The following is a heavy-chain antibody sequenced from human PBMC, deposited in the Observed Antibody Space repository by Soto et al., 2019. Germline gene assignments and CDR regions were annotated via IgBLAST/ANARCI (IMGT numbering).Heavy chain of an antibody. CDR2: IYPGDSDT. J-gene: IGHJ4*02. D-gene: IGHD1-1*01. CDR1: GYSFTSYW. CDR3: ARSNVGTRTREFDY. Sequence: GESLNISCKGSGYSFTSYWIGWLRQMPGKGLQWMGIIYPGDSDTRYSPSFQGQVTISADKSISTAYLQWSSLKASDTAMYYCARSNVGTRTREFDYWGQGTLVTVSS. V-gene: IGHV5-51*01.